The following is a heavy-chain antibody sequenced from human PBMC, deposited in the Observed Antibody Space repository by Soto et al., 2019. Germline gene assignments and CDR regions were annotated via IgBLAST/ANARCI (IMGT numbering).Heavy chain of an antibody. V-gene: IGHV4-31*03. J-gene: IGHJ5*02. CDR2: IYYSGST. Sequence: PSETLSLTCTVSGGSISSGDYYWSWIRQHPGKGKEWIGYIYYSGSTYYNPSLKSRVTISVDTSKNQFSLKLSSVTAAATAVYYCARWWSGSRQGFDPWGQGTLVTVSS. CDR1: GGSISSGDYY. CDR3: ARWWSGSRQGFDP. D-gene: IGHD3-3*01.